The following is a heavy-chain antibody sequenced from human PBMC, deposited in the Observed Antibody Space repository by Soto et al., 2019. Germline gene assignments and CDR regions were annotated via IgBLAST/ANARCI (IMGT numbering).Heavy chain of an antibody. V-gene: IGHV3-23*01. Sequence: GGSLRLSCAASGFTFSSYAMSWVRQAPGKGLEWVSAISGSGGSTYYADSVKGRFTISRDNSKNTLYLQMNSLRAEDTAVYYCAKDEYSSSWYRGPWFDPWGQGTLVTVSS. CDR2: ISGSGGST. D-gene: IGHD6-13*01. J-gene: IGHJ5*02. CDR3: AKDEYSSSWYRGPWFDP. CDR1: GFTFSSYA.